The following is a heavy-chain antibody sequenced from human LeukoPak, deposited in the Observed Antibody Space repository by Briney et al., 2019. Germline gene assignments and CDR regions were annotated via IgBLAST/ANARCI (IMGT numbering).Heavy chain of an antibody. CDR2: INTDSGNP. CDR3: AREILRFDS. Sequence: GASVKVSCKASGYTFTSYAMNWVRQAPGQGLEWMGWINTDSGNPTYAQGFTGRFVFSLDSSVSTAYLQISNLMPEDTAKYYCAREILRFDSWGQGTMVIVSS. V-gene: IGHV7-4-1*02. J-gene: IGHJ3*02. CDR1: GYTFTSYA.